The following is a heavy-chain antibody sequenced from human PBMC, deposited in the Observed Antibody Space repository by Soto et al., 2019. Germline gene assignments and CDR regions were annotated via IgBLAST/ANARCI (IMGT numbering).Heavy chain of an antibody. CDR3: AKDDTSGILVVVAAKRSSGWLWAFDI. CDR2: ISGSGGST. V-gene: IGHV3-23*01. Sequence: HPGGSLRLSCAASGFTFSSYAMSGVRQAPGKGLEWVSAISGSGGSTYYADSVKGRFTISRDNSKNTLYLQMNSLIAEDTAVYYCAKDDTSGILVVVAAKRSSGWLWAFDIWGQGTMVT. J-gene: IGHJ3*02. D-gene: IGHD2-15*01. CDR1: GFTFSSYA.